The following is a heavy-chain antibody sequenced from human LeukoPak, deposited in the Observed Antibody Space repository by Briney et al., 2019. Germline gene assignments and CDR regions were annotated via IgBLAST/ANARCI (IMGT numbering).Heavy chain of an antibody. CDR1: GDSVRTNNYY. Sequence: SETLSLTCTVSGDSVRTNNYYWSWIRQPPGEGVEWIGYIHYSGNTNYNTSLKSRVTISVDTSKNQFSLKLSSVTAADTAVYYCARDSSSWYEGYYFDYWGQGTLVTVSS. CDR3: ARDSSSWYEGYYFDY. V-gene: IGHV4-61*01. CDR2: IHYSGNT. D-gene: IGHD6-13*01. J-gene: IGHJ4*02.